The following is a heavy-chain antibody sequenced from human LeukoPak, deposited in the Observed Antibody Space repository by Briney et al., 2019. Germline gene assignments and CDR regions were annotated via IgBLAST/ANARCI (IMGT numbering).Heavy chain of an antibody. CDR1: GFTFRNHF. CDR2: ISSSSNTI. D-gene: IGHD4-17*01. V-gene: IGHV3-48*04. Sequence: PGGSLRLSCVVSGFTFRNHFMNWVRQAPGKGLEWVSYISSSSNTIYYADSVKGRFIISRDNAKNSLFLQMNSLRVEDTAIYYCARGGNGDYGHWYFDLWGRGTLVTVSS. CDR3: ARGGNGDYGHWYFDL. J-gene: IGHJ2*01.